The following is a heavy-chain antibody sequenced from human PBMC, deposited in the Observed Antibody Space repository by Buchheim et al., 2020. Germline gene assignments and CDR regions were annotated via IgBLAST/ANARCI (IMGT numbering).Heavy chain of an antibody. Sequence: EVQLVESGGGLVQPGGSLKLSCAASGFTFSGSAMHWVRQASGKGLEWVGRIRSKANSYATAYAASVKGRFTISRDDSQNTAYLQMNSLKTEDTAVYYCTRLVWFGASNWFDPWGQGTL. CDR2: IRSKANSYAT. V-gene: IGHV3-73*01. J-gene: IGHJ5*02. CDR3: TRLVWFGASNWFDP. CDR1: GFTFSGSA. D-gene: IGHD3-10*01.